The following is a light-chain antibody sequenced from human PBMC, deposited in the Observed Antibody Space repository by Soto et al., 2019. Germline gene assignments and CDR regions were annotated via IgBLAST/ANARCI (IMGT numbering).Light chain of an antibody. CDR2: LSS. CDR1: QTLLHTNGYNY. V-gene: IGKV2-28*01. Sequence: DIVMTQSPLSLPVTPGEPASISCRSSQTLLHTNGYNYLDWYLQKPGQAPQLLIYLSSSRASGVPDRFSASGSGTDFTLKISRVEAEDVGVYYCMQALQTPLTFGGGTKVEIK. CDR3: MQALQTPLT. J-gene: IGKJ4*01.